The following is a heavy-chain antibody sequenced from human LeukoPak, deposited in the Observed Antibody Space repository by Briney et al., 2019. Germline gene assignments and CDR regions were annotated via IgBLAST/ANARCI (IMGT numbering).Heavy chain of an antibody. CDR3: TRANGAAAGYYFDY. Sequence: GGSLRLSCAASGFTFSSYAMNWVRQAPGKGLEWVSYISSSSSTIYYADSVKGRFTISRDNAKNSLYLQMNSLKTEDTAVYYCTRANGAAAGYYFDYWGQGTLVTVSS. V-gene: IGHV3-48*01. CDR2: ISSSSSTI. J-gene: IGHJ4*02. CDR1: GFTFSSYA. D-gene: IGHD6-13*01.